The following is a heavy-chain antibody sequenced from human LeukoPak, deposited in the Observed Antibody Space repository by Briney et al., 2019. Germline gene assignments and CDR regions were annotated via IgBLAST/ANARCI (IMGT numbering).Heavy chain of an antibody. V-gene: IGHV3-21*01. CDR1: GFTLSSYS. CDR3: AELGITMIGGV. CDR2: ISRSSAYI. D-gene: IGHD3-10*02. J-gene: IGHJ6*04. Sequence: GGTLRLSCAASGFTLSSYSMNWVRQAPGKGLEWVSSISRSSAYIYYADSVKGRFTISRDNAKNSLYLQMNSLRAEDTAVYYCAELGITMIGGVWGKGTTVTISS.